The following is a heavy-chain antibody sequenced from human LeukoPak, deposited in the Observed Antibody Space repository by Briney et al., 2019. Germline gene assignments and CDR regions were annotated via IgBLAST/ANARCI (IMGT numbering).Heavy chain of an antibody. V-gene: IGHV3-23*01. CDR2: ISGSGGST. CDR1: GFTLSSYA. D-gene: IGHD3-9*01. Sequence: PGGSLRLSCAASGFTLSSYAMSWVRQASGKGLEWVSAISGSGGSTYYADSVKGRFTISRDNSKNTLYLQMNSLRAEDTAVYYCAKNPRYFDWLLLPADFDYWGQGTLVTVSS. CDR3: AKNPRYFDWLLLPADFDY. J-gene: IGHJ4*02.